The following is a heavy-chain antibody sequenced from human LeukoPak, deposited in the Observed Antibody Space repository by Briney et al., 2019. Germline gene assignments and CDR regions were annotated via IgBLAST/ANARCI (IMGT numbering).Heavy chain of an antibody. Sequence: SETLSLTCAVYGGSFSGYYWSWIRQPPGKGLEWIGEINHSGSTNYNPSLKSRVTISVDTSKNQFSLKLSSVTAADTAVYYCARGLGLRMVRGVSSPGYYYYMDVWGEGTTVAVSS. CDR3: ARGLGLRMVRGVSSPGYYYYMDV. CDR2: INHSGST. CDR1: GGSFSGYY. J-gene: IGHJ6*03. V-gene: IGHV4-34*01. D-gene: IGHD3-10*01.